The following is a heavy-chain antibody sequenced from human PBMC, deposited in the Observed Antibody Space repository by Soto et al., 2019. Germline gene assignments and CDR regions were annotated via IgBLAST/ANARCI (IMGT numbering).Heavy chain of an antibody. Sequence: QVQLVESGGGVVQPGRSLRLSCAASGFTFSSYAMHWVRQAPGKGLEWVAVISYDGSNKYYADSVKGRFTISRDNSKNTLYLQMNSLRAEDTAVYYCARGQRGPYSGSYLNYYYYYGMDVCGQGTTVTVSS. D-gene: IGHD1-26*01. CDR3: ARGQRGPYSGSYLNYYYYYGMDV. V-gene: IGHV3-30-3*01. J-gene: IGHJ6*02. CDR2: ISYDGSNK. CDR1: GFTFSSYA.